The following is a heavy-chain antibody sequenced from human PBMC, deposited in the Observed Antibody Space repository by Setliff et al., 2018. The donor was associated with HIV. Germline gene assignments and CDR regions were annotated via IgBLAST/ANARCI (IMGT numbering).Heavy chain of an antibody. CDR1: GYTFTGYY. Sequence: ASVKVSCKASGYTFTGYYMHWVRQAPGQGLEWMGWTNPNSGGTNYAQRFQGRVTMTRDTSISTAYMELSRLRSDDTAVYYCAKQGYSDSLYAFDVWGQGTMVTVSS. CDR3: AKQGYSDSLYAFDV. V-gene: IGHV1-2*02. D-gene: IGHD1-26*01. CDR2: TNPNSGGT. J-gene: IGHJ3*01.